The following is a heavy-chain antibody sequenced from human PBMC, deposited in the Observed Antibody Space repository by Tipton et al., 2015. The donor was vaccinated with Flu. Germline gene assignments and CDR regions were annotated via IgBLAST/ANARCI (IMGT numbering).Heavy chain of an antibody. CDR2: IIQSGNA. CDR1: GYFISSGYY. V-gene: IGHV4-38-2*02. D-gene: IGHD3-10*01. Sequence: TLSLTCTVSGYFISSGYYWGWIRQSPGTGLQWIATIIQSGNAYYNPSLRSRVTISVDTTKNLFSLNLSSVTATDTAVYYCARELVVRGVTLTSYFDYWGQGALVTVSS. CDR3: ARELVVRGVTLTSYFDY. J-gene: IGHJ4*02.